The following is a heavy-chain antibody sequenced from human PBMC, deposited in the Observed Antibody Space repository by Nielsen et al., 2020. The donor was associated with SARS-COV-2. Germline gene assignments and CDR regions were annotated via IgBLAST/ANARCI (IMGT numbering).Heavy chain of an antibody. V-gene: IGHV3-21*04. D-gene: IGHD1-26*01. J-gene: IGHJ4*02. Sequence: GESLKISCAASGFTFSSYSMNWVRQAPGKGLEWVSSISSSSSYIYYADSVKGRFTISRDNAKNSLYLQMNSLRAEDTAVYFCAKNPRVEAGWVYFDYWGQGTLVTVSS. CDR2: ISSSSSYI. CDR1: GFTFSSYS. CDR3: AKNPRVEAGWVYFDY.